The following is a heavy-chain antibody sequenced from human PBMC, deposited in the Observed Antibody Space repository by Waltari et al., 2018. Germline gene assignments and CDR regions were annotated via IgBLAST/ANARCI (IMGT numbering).Heavy chain of an antibody. CDR3: ARDRADYGSGTYYYYYGMDV. CDR2: IYYSGST. J-gene: IGHJ6*02. Sequence: QVQLQESGPGLVKPSETLSLTCTVSGGSISSHYWSWIRQPPGKGLEWIGYIYYSGSTNHTPSLRSRVTISVDTSKNQFSLKLSSVTAADTAVYYCARDRADYGSGTYYYYYGMDVWGQGTTVTVSS. D-gene: IGHD3-10*01. V-gene: IGHV4-59*11. CDR1: GGSISSHY.